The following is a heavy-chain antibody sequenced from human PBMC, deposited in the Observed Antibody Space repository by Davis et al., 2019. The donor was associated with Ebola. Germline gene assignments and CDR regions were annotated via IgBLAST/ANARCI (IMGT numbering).Heavy chain of an antibody. CDR1: GGSISSSSYY. CDR3: ARHVTGWVVAATRIDY. D-gene: IGHD2-15*01. J-gene: IGHJ4*02. CDR2: IYYSGST. V-gene: IGHV4-39*01. Sequence: PSETLSLTCTVSGGSISSSSYYWGWIRQPPGKGLEWIGSIYYSGSTYYNPSLKSRVTISVDTSKNQFSLKLSSVTAADTAVYYCARHVTGWVVAATRIDYWGQGTLVTVSS.